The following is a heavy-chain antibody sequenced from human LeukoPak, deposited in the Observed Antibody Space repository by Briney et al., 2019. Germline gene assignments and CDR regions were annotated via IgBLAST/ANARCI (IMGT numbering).Heavy chain of an antibody. D-gene: IGHD2-15*01. CDR1: GFTFSSYS. CDR3: ARGYCSGGSCYRSSGMDV. V-gene: IGHV3-48*02. J-gene: IGHJ6*02. CDR2: ISSSSSTI. Sequence: GGSLRLSCAASGFTFSSYSMNWVRQAPGKGLEWVSYISSSSSTIYYADSVKGRFTVSRDNAKNSLYLQMNGLRDEDTAVYYCARGYCSGGSCYRSSGMDVWGQGTTVTVSS.